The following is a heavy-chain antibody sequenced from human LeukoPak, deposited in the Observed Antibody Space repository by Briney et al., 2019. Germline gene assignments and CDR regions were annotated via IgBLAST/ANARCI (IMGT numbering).Heavy chain of an antibody. V-gene: IGHV3-30*02. D-gene: IGHD5/OR15-5a*01. Sequence: GGSLRLSCAASGFTFSSYGMHWVRQAPGKGLEWVAFIRDDGSNKYYADSVKGRFTISRDNSKNTLYLQMNSLRAEDTAVYYCAKAPPASTIPDYWGQGTLVTVSS. CDR2: IRDDGSNK. CDR3: AKAPPASTIPDY. CDR1: GFTFSSYG. J-gene: IGHJ4*02.